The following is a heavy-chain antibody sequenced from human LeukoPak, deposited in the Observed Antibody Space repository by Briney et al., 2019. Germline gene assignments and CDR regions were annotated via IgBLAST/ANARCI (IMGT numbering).Heavy chain of an antibody. CDR3: ARSTGVGGPYYFDS. V-gene: IGHV3-21*01. CDR2: IYGGDNYI. Sequence: GGSLRLSCAVSGFTFSTYSMNWVRQAPGKGLEWVASIYGGDNYIYLPDSLKGLFTISRENAKNALFLQMNSLSPEDTSIYYCARSTGVGGPYYFDSWGQGTL. D-gene: IGHD3-16*01. CDR1: GFTFSTYS. J-gene: IGHJ4*02.